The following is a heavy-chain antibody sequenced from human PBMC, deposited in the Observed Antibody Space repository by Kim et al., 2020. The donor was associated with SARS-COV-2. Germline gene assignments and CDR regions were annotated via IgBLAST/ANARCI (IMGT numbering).Heavy chain of an antibody. CDR2: ISSSGSTI. D-gene: IGHD3-3*01. J-gene: IGHJ4*02. CDR3: ARDRPLPSNYYDFWSGYYSSDY. Sequence: GGSLRLSCAASGFTFSDYYMSWIRQAPGKGLEWVSYISSSGSTIYYADSVKGRFTISRDNAKNSLYLQMNSLRAEDTAVYYCARDRPLPSNYYDFWSGYYSSDYWGQGTLVTVSS. CDR1: GFTFSDYY. V-gene: IGHV3-11*01.